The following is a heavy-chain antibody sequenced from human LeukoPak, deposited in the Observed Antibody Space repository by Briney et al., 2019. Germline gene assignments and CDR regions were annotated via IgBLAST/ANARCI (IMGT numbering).Heavy chain of an antibody. Sequence: GGSLRLSCAVSGFTFSDYYMSWIRQAPGKGLEWVSYISSGGSTISHADSVKGRFTISRDNSKNTLYLQMNSLRAEDTAVYYCAKVSGGGYYFDYWGQGTLVTVSS. CDR1: GFTFSDYY. CDR2: ISSGGSTI. D-gene: IGHD2-15*01. V-gene: IGHV3-11*01. J-gene: IGHJ4*02. CDR3: AKVSGGGYYFDY.